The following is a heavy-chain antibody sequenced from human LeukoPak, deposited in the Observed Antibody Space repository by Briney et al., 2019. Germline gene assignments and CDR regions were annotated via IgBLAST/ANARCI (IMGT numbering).Heavy chain of an antibody. Sequence: ASVKVSCKASGYTFTVYYMHWVRQAPGQGLEWMGIINPSGGSTSYAQKFQGRVTMTRDMSTSTVYMELSSLRSEDTAVYYCASTSSYLTIFGVVIGPPYAFDIWGQGTKVTVSS. CDR2: INPSGGST. CDR3: ASTSSYLTIFGVVIGPPYAFDI. J-gene: IGHJ3*02. V-gene: IGHV1-46*01. D-gene: IGHD3-3*01. CDR1: GYTFTVYY.